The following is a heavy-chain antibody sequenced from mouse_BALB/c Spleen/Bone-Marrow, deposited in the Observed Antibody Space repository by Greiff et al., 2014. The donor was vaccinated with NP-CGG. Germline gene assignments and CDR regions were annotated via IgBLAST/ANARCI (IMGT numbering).Heavy chain of an antibody. V-gene: IGHV1-15*01. CDR2: IDPETGGT. CDR3: TIVAY. Sequence: LVESGAELVRPGTSVTLSCKASGYTFTDYKMHWVKQTPVHGLEWIGLIDPETGGTAYNQRFKGKAIMTADKSSSTAYMDLRSQTSEDSAVYYCTIVAYWGQGTLVTVSA. J-gene: IGHJ3*01. CDR1: GYTFTDYK.